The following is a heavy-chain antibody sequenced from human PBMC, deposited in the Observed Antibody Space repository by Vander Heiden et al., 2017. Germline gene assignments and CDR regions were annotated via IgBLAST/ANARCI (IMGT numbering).Heavy chain of an antibody. V-gene: IGHV3-53*01. CDR3: ARGDTFDY. CDR1: GFTISSNY. Sequence: EVQLVESGGGLIQPGGSLRLSCAASGFTISSNYMSWVRQARGKGLEWVSVIYSDGNTYYTDSVRGRFTISRDNSKNTLYLQMNSLRAEDTAVYYCARGDTFDYWGQGTLVTVSS. CDR2: IYSDGNT. J-gene: IGHJ4*02. D-gene: IGHD2-21*02.